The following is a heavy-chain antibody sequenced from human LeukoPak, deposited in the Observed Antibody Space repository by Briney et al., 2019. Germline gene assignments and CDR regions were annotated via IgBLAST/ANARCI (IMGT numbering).Heavy chain of an antibody. CDR2: IWANGITK. D-gene: IGHD2/OR15-2a*01. CDR3: ARDASFYADDY. CDR1: GFTFSGHG. J-gene: IGHJ4*02. Sequence: GSLRLSCVASGFTFSGHGMHWVRQAPGKGLEWVAVIWANGITKHYADSVKGRFTISRDNSRSTLYLQMTSLTAEDTAIYYCARDASFYADDYWGQGTQVTVSS. V-gene: IGHV3-33*01.